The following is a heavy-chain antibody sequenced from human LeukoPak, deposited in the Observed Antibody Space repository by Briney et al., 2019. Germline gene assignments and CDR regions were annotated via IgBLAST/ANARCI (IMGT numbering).Heavy chain of an antibody. CDR3: ARGGAANSIYNS. V-gene: IGHV3-21*06. D-gene: IGHD3-10*01. J-gene: IGHJ5*02. CDR1: GFTFSSYT. Sequence: PGGSLRLSCAASGFTFSSYTMHWVRQAPGKGLEWVSCIDTSGTSIYYPDSVKGRFTASRDNARNSVYLQMNSLRADDTAVYYCARGGAANSIYNSWGQGTLVTVSS. CDR2: IDTSGTSI.